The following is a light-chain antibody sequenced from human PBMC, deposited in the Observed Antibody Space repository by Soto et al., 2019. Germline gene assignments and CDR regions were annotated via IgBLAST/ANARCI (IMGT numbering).Light chain of an antibody. J-gene: IGKJ3*01. CDR3: QQYGSSPFT. V-gene: IGKV3-20*01. CDR1: QSVSSSY. CDR2: GAS. Sequence: IVLTQSPGTLSLSPGERATLSCRASQSVSSSYLAWYQQKPGQAPRLLIYGASSRATGIPDRFSGSGSGPDFTLTISRLEPEDFAVYYCQQYGSSPFTFGPGTKVDIK.